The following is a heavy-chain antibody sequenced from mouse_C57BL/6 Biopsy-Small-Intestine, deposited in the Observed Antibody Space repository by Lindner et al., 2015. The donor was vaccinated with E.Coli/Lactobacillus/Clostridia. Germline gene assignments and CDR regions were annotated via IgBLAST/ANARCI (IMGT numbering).Heavy chain of an antibody. D-gene: IGHD1-1*01. J-gene: IGHJ1*01. CDR3: ARDHVRGKWFGSYGLDV. CDR1: GYSFTDYG. Sequence: SVKVSCKTSGYSFTDYGMSWVRQAPGQGLEWMGWISTYNGNTNYAQNLQDRVTMTTDTLTRTAYMELRSLRSDDTAVYYCARDHVRGKWFGSYGLDVWGQGTTVTVSS. CDR2: ISTYNGNT. V-gene: IGHV1-7*01.